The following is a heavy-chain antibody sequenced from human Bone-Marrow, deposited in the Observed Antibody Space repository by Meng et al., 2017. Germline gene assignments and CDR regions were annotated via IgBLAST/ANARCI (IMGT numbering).Heavy chain of an antibody. CDR2: IYHGGDT. J-gene: IGHJ4*02. CDR3: ARGPTTMAHDFDY. V-gene: IGHV4/OR15-8*02. Sequence: QVQLQEPGPRLVNASGTLSLTCVVSGGSISSIDWWSWVRQPPGKGLEWIGEIYHGGDTNYNPSLKSRVTIAIDRSKNQFSLKLSSVTAADSAVYYCARGPTTMAHDFDYWGQGTLVTVSS. CDR1: GGSISSIDW. D-gene: IGHD4-11*01.